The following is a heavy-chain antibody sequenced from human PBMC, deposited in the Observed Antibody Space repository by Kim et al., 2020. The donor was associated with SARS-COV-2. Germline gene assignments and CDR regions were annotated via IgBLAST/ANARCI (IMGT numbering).Heavy chain of an antibody. CDR2: TNPTGGST. Sequence: ASVKVSCKASGYTFTSYYMHWVRQAPGQGLEWMGVTNPTGGSTVYAQKFQGRVAMTWDTSTSTIYMELSSLKSEDTAVYYCGRGFSVAPSYSTSPIGYWGQGTLVTVSS. J-gene: IGHJ4*02. V-gene: IGHV1-46*01. CDR1: GYTFTSYY. CDR3: GRGFSVAPSYSTSPIGY. D-gene: IGHD6-6*01.